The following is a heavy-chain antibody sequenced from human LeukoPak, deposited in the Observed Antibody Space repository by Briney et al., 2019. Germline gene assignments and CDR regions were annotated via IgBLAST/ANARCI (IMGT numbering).Heavy chain of an antibody. D-gene: IGHD4-17*01. V-gene: IGHV3-30*03. J-gene: IGHJ4*02. CDR3: ARDVDYDDEGGFDY. CDR1: GFTFSNYW. Sequence: AGGSLRLSCAASGFTFSNYWMHWVRQAPGKGLEWVTYISKDGSNKYYIDSVKGRFTISRDNSKNTLYLQMNSLRAEDTAFYYCARDVDYDDEGGFDYWGQGTLVTVSS. CDR2: ISKDGSNK.